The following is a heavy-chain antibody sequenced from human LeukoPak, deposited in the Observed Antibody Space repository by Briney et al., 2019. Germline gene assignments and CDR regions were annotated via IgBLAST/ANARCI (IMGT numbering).Heavy chain of an antibody. Sequence: GGSLRLSCAASGFTFSSYAMSWVRQAPGKGLEWVSAISGSGGSTYYADSVKGRFTISRDNPKNTLYLQMNSLRAEDTAVYYCAKKEELYYYGMDVWGQGTTVTVSS. J-gene: IGHJ6*02. V-gene: IGHV3-23*01. CDR1: GFTFSSYA. CDR2: ISGSGGST. D-gene: IGHD1-7*01. CDR3: AKKEELYYYGMDV.